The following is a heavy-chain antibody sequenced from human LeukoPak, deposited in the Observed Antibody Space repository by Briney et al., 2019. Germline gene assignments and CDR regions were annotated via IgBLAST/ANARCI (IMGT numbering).Heavy chain of an antibody. D-gene: IGHD4-17*01. CDR3: ASVGDYGPLALYYSDY. J-gene: IGHJ4*02. Sequence: PGGSLRLSCAASGITFSRYSMNWVRQAPGKGLEWVSSISIGSTYIYYADSVKGRFTISRDNSKNTLYLQMNSLRAEDTAVYYCASVGDYGPLALYYSDYWGQGTLVTVSS. V-gene: IGHV3-21*01. CDR2: ISIGSTYI. CDR1: GITFSRYS.